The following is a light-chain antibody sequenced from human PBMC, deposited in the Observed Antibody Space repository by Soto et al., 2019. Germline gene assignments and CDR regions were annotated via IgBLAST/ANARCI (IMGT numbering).Light chain of an antibody. Sequence: DIVLTQSPGTLSLSPGARATLSCRASQSVSSSYLAWYQQKPGQAPRLLIDGATSRATGIPDRFGGSGSGTDFTLTISRLEAEVFADYYCQQYGSSPRITFGQGTRLEIK. CDR3: QQYGSSPRIT. J-gene: IGKJ5*01. V-gene: IGKV3-20*01. CDR1: QSVSSSY. CDR2: GAT.